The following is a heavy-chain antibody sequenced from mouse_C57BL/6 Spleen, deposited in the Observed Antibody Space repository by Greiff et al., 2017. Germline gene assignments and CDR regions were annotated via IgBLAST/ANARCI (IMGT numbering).Heavy chain of an antibody. J-gene: IGHJ1*03. V-gene: IGHV1-52*01. Sequence: QVQLQQPGAELVRPGSSVKLSCKASVYTFTSYWMHWVKQRPIQCLEWIGNIDPSDSAPPYHQKFKNKATLTVDKSSRPAYMQVSSLTSEDSAFYYCASDGSEYVDVCGTGTTVTVSS. CDR1: VYTFTSYW. D-gene: IGHD2-3*01. CDR3: ASDGSEYVDV. CDR2: IDPSDSAP.